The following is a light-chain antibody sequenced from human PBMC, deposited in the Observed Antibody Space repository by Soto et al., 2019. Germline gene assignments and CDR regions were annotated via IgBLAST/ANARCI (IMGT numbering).Light chain of an antibody. CDR1: SSNIGAGYD. Sequence: QPVLTQPPSVSWAPGQRVTISCTVSSSNIGAGYDVHWYQQRPGTAPKLLIFGNINRPSGVPDRFSGSKSGTSASLAITGLQAEDEGDYYCQSDDSTLSARYVFGTGTNVTVL. V-gene: IGLV1-40*01. J-gene: IGLJ1*01. CDR3: QSDDSTLSARYV. CDR2: GNI.